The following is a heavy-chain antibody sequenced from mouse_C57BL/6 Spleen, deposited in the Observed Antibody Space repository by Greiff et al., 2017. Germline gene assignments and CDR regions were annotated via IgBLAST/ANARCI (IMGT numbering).Heavy chain of an antibody. CDR1: GYTFTSYG. J-gene: IGHJ3*01. V-gene: IGHV1-81*01. D-gene: IGHD1-1*01. Sequence: VQLQESGAELARPGASVKLSCKASGYTFTSYGISWVKQRTGQGLEWIGEIYPRSGNTYYNEKFKGKATLTADKYSSTAYMELRSLTSEDSAVYFCAREDGSSYLFAYWGQGTLVTVAA. CDR2: IYPRSGNT. CDR3: AREDGSSYLFAY.